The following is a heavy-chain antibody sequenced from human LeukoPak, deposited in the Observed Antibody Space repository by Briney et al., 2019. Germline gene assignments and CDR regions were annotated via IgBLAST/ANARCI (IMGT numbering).Heavy chain of an antibody. CDR1: GGSIRRSSHY. CDR2: IDYSGSA. V-gene: IGHV4-39*01. CDR3: ARPVSRYYDSSLGAFDI. D-gene: IGHD3-22*01. J-gene: IGHJ3*02. Sequence: SETLSLTCTVSGGSIRRSSHYWGWIRQPPGKGLEWIGSIDYSGSAYYKTSLKSRATLSADTSRNQISLKVTSVTAADTAVYYCARPVSRYYDSSLGAFDIWGQGTLITVAS.